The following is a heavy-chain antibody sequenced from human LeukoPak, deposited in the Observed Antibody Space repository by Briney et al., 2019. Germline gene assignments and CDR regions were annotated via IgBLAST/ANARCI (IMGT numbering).Heavy chain of an antibody. V-gene: IGHV1-46*01. Sequence: GSVTVSCKASGYTFTSYYMHWGRQAPGEGGEWMGIINPSGGSTSYAQKFQGRATITSDTSTSTVYMELSSLRSEDTAVYYSARDRPDYSNHHWDYWGQGTLVTVSS. CDR3: ARDRPDYSNHHWDY. CDR2: INPSGGST. D-gene: IGHD4-11*01. CDR1: GYTFTSYY. J-gene: IGHJ4*02.